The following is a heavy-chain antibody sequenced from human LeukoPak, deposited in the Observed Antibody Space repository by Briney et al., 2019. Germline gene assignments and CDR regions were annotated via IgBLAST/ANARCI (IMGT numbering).Heavy chain of an antibody. D-gene: IGHD3-22*01. Sequence: ASVTVSCKASGYTFTGYYMHWVRQAPGQGLEWMGWINPNSGGTNYAQKFQGRVTMTRDTSISTAYMELSRLRSDDTAVYYCARTHYYDSSGYYFHFDYWGQGTLVTVSS. J-gene: IGHJ4*02. V-gene: IGHV1-2*02. CDR3: ARTHYYDSSGYYFHFDY. CDR2: INPNSGGT. CDR1: GYTFTGYY.